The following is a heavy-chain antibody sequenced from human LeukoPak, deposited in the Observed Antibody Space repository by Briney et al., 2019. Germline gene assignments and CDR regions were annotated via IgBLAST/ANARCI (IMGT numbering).Heavy chain of an antibody. J-gene: IGHJ4*02. V-gene: IGHV2-5*02. Sequence: SGPTMVNPTQTLTLTCTFSGFSLSTSGVGVHWIRQPPGKALEWLALIYWDDDKRYNPSLESRLTITKDTSNNQVVLTMTNMDPVATATYYCAHRQSDFDYWGQGTLVTVSS. CDR2: IYWDDDK. CDR1: GFSLSTSGVG. CDR3: AHRQSDFDY.